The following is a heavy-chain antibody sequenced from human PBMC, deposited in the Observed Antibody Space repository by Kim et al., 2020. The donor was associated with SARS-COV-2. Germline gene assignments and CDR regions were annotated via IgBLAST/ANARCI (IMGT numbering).Heavy chain of an antibody. V-gene: IGHV1-2*06. J-gene: IGHJ4*02. CDR3: ASSGGGYSYGFFY. Sequence: ASVKVSCKASGYTFTGYYMHWVRQAPGQGLEWMGRINPNSGGTNYAQKFQGRVTMTRDTSISTAYMELSRLRSDDTAVYYCASSGGGYSYGFFYWGQGTLVTVSS. CDR1: GYTFTGYY. CDR2: INPNSGGT. D-gene: IGHD5-18*01.